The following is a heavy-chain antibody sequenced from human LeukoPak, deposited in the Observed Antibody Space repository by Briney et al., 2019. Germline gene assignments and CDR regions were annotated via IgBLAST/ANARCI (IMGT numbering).Heavy chain of an antibody. CDR1: GYTFTGYY. J-gene: IGHJ3*02. CDR3: ASLGRITMIVVVTDDAFDI. D-gene: IGHD3-22*01. CDR2: INPDSGGT. Sequence: ASVKVSCKASGYTFTGYYMDWVRQAPGGGLEWMGWINPDSGGTNYAQKFQGRVTMTRDTSISTAYMELSRLRSDDTAVYYCASLGRITMIVVVTDDAFDIWGQGTMVTVSS. V-gene: IGHV1-2*02.